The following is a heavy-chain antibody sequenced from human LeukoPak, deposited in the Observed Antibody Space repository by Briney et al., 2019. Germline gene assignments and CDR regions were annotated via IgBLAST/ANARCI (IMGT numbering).Heavy chain of an antibody. CDR1: GFTFSSYS. CDR3: AREKRSGTGGSMATFDF. J-gene: IGHJ3*01. D-gene: IGHD3-16*01. Sequence: GGSLRLSCAASGFTFSSYSMNWVRQAPGKGLEWVSYISSSSSTIYYADSVKGRFTISRDNSKNTLSLQMDSLRVEDTALYYCAREKRSGTGGSMATFDFWGQGTMVTVSS. V-gene: IGHV3-48*01. CDR2: ISSSSSTI.